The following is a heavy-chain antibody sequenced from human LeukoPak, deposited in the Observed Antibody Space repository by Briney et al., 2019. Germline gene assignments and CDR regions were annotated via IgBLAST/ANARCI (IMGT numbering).Heavy chain of an antibody. J-gene: IGHJ4*02. Sequence: GGSLRLSCAASGFTFYNYAMTWVRQGPGKGLEWVSSITSSGGNTYYADSVKGRFTISRGNSKNTLYLQMNSLRAEDTALYYCAKDPEGPTYWGQGTLVTVSS. CDR1: GFTFYNYA. V-gene: IGHV3-23*01. D-gene: IGHD1-14*01. CDR3: AKDPEGPTY. CDR2: ITSSGGNT.